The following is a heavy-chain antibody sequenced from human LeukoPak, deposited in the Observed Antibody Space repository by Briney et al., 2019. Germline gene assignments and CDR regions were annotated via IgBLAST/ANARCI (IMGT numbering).Heavy chain of an antibody. CDR3: ARETSDS. Sequence: GASVKVSCKASGYTFTSYFMHWVRQAPGQGLEWLGMINPSGSTTTYAQKFQGRVTMTRDASTSTVYMELSSLRSGDTAVYYCARETSDSWGQGTLVTVSS. D-gene: IGHD1-1*01. V-gene: IGHV1-46*01. J-gene: IGHJ5*01. CDR1: GYTFTSYF. CDR2: INPSGSTT.